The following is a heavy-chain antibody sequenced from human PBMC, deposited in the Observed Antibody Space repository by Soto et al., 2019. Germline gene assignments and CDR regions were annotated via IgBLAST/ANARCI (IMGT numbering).Heavy chain of an antibody. V-gene: IGHV3-43*01. J-gene: IGHJ6*02. D-gene: IGHD6-6*01. Sequence: GGSLRLSCAASGFTFDDYTMHWVRQAPGKGLEWVSLISWDGGSTYYADSVKGRFTISRDNSKNSLYLQMNSLRTEDTALYYCAKETAAYSSLDYYYGMDVWGQGTTVTVSS. CDR1: GFTFDDYT. CDR3: AKETAAYSSLDYYYGMDV. CDR2: ISWDGGST.